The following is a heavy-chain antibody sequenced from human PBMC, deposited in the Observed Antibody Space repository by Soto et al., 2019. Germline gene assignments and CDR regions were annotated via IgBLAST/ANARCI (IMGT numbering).Heavy chain of an antibody. J-gene: IGHJ6*02. CDR3: ARVSIAAAGTAFYYGMDV. D-gene: IGHD6-13*01. CDR1: GGSSSGWY. CDR2: ISSGIT. Sequence: PSETLSLTCAVYGGSSSGWYWTWIRQSPVKGLEWIGEISSGITNYNPSLGSRVTISADMSKNQFSLKLTSVTAADTAVYYCARVSIAAAGTAFYYGMDVWGQGTTVTVSS. V-gene: IGHV4-34*01.